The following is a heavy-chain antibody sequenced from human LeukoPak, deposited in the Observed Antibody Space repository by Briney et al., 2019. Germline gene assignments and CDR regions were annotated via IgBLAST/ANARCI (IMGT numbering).Heavy chain of an antibody. Sequence: PSETLSLTCTVSGGSVSSYYWSWIRQPPGKGLEWIGYIYYSGSTNYNPSLKSRVTISVDTSKNQFSLKLSYVTAADTAVYFCARESSWGNFDYWGQGTLVTVSS. D-gene: IGHD7-27*01. CDR1: GGSVSSYY. V-gene: IGHV4-59*02. CDR2: IYYSGST. J-gene: IGHJ4*02. CDR3: ARESSWGNFDY.